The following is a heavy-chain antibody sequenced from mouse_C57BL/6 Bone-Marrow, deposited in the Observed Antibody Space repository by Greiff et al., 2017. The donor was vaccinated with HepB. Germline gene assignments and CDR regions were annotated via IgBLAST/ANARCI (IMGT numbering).Heavy chain of an antibody. Sequence: EVQLQQSGPELVKPGASVKISCKASGYTFTDYYMNWVKQSHGKSLEWIGDINPNNGGTSYNQKFKGKATLTVDKSSSTAYMELRSLTSEDSAVYYCARYGYDVGVHYFDYWGQGTTLTVSS. J-gene: IGHJ2*01. CDR2: INPNNGGT. D-gene: IGHD2-2*01. V-gene: IGHV1-26*01. CDR3: ARYGYDVGVHYFDY. CDR1: GYTFTDYY.